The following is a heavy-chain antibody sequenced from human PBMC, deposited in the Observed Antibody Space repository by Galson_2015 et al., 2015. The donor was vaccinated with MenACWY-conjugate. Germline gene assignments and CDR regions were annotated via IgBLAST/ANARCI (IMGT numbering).Heavy chain of an antibody. CDR3: ARPGGDYEHRTSFDY. J-gene: IGHJ4*02. CDR1: GDSFNTYS. D-gene: IGHD4-17*01. V-gene: IGHV1-69*13. Sequence: SVKVSCKASGDSFNTYSFNWIRQAPGQGPEWLGGITPVFHTTDYAQRFQGRLTITADESTSTVYMELSSLRSDDTAIYYCARPGGDYEHRTSFDYWGQGTLVTVSS. CDR2: ITPVFHTT.